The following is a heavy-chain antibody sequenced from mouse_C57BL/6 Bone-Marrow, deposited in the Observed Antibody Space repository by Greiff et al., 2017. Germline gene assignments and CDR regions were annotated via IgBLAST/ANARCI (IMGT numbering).Heavy chain of an antibody. Sequence: VQLQQSGAELVRPGASVKLSCTASGFNIKDDYMHWVKQRPEQGLQWIGWIDPENGDTEYASKFQGKATITADTSSNTAYLQLSSLTSEDTAVXYCTTNYRLDYWGQGTTRTVSS. CDR1: GFNIKDDY. V-gene: IGHV14-4*01. D-gene: IGHD2-1*01. J-gene: IGHJ2*01. CDR2: IDPENGDT. CDR3: TTNYRLDY.